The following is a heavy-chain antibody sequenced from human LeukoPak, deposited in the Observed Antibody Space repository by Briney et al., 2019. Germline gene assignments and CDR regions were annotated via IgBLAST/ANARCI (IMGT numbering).Heavy chain of an antibody. CDR3: ARNGDSSGSFDI. D-gene: IGHD3-22*01. J-gene: IGHJ3*02. CDR2: INHRGST. Sequence: SETLSLTCAVYGGSFSDYYWTWIRQPPGKGLEWIGEINHRGSTHYNPSLKSRVTISVDTSKNQFSLKLRSVTAADTAVYYCARNGDSSGSFDIWGQGTMVTVSS. V-gene: IGHV4-34*01. CDR1: GGSFSDYY.